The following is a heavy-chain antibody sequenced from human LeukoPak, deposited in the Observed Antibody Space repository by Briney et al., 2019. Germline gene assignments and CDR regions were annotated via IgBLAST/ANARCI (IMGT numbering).Heavy chain of an antibody. CDR3: ARRKGGRFGTSYYYYYYMDV. D-gene: IGHD3-10*01. J-gene: IGHJ6*03. V-gene: IGHV4-34*01. CDR2: INHSGST. Sequence: PSETLSLTCAVYGGSFSGYYWSWIRQPPGKGLEWIGEINHSGSTNYNPSLKSRVTISVDTSKNQFSLKLSSVTAADTAVYYCARRKGGRFGTSYYYYYYMDVWGKGTTVTISS. CDR1: GGSFSGYY.